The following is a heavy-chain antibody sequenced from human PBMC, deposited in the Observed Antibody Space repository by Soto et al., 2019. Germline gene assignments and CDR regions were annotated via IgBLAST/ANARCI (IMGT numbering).Heavy chain of an antibody. CDR2: IITILGLA. CDR1: GGTFSSYS. D-gene: IGHD6-6*01. J-gene: IGHJ4*02. V-gene: IGHV1-69*02. CDR3: ARAQRSSSIDY. Sequence: GASVKVSCKASGGTFSSYSISWVRQAPGQGLEWMGRIITILGLANYAQKFQGRVTMTTDTSTSTAYMELRSLRSDDTAVYYCARAQRSSSIDYWGQGTLVTVSS.